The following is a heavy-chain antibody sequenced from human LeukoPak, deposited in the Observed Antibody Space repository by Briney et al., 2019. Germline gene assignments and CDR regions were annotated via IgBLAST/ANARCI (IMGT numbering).Heavy chain of an antibody. D-gene: IGHD5-18*01. CDR2: ISYSGST. CDR1: GGSISSYY. J-gene: IGHJ4*01. CDR3: ATVEGWRYSYGYFDY. Sequence: PSETLSLTCSVSGGSISSYYWSWIRQPPGKGLEWIGYISYSGSTNYNPSLKSRVTISVDTSKNQFSLKLSSVTAADTAVYYCATVEGWRYSYGYFDYWGHGILVTVSS. V-gene: IGHV4-59*01.